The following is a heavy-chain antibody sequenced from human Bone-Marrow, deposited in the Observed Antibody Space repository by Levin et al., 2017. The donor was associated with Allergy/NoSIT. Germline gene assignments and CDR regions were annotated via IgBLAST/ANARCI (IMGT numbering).Heavy chain of an antibody. Sequence: GESLKISCAASGFTFSPYYMHWVRQAPGKGLAWVSNIHSDTSITNYADSVKGRFTISRDNAKNTLYLQMNSLRAEDTAVYYCARVYDSSGYYSGVGTLDIWGQGTRVTVSS. CDR3: ARVYDSSGYYSGVGTLDI. V-gene: IGHV3-74*01. CDR1: GFTFSPYY. J-gene: IGHJ3*02. D-gene: IGHD3-22*01. CDR2: IHSDTSIT.